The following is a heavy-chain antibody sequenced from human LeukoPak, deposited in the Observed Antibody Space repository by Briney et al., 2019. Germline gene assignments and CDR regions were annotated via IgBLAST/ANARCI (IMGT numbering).Heavy chain of an antibody. Sequence: SETLSLTCTVSGGSISGYFWSWIRQPPGKGLEWIGYIYYSGTTYYNPSLKSRVTISVDTSKNQFSLKLSSVTAADTAVYYCARSRSHFDYWGRGTLVTVSS. J-gene: IGHJ4*02. CDR1: GGSISGYF. CDR2: IYYSGTT. V-gene: IGHV4-59*01. CDR3: ARSRSHFDY.